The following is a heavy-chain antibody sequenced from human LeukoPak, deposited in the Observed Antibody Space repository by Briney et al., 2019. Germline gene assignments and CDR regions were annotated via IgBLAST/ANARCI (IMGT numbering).Heavy chain of an antibody. CDR1: GYSFTSYW. V-gene: IGHV5-51*01. D-gene: IGHD5-12*01. CDR3: AGSRGKWLRLGSPGIRIGAFDI. J-gene: IGHJ3*02. Sequence: GESLKISCKGSGYSFTSYWIGWVRQMPGKGLEWMGIIYPGDSDTRYSPSFQGQVTISADKSISTAYPQWSSLKASDTAMYYCAGSRGKWLRLGSPGIRIGAFDIWGQGTMVTVSS. CDR2: IYPGDSDT.